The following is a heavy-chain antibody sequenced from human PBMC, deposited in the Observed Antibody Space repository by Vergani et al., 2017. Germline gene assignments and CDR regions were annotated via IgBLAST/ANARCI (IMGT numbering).Heavy chain of an antibody. Sequence: QVQLVQSGAEVKKPGSSVKVSCKASGGTFSSYAISWVRQAPGQGLEWMGGIIPIFGTANYAQKFQGRVTITADESMSTAYMELSSLRSEETAVYYCAGGRDGYNIGSIGYMDVWGKGTTVTVSS. J-gene: IGHJ6*03. CDR1: GGTFSSYA. V-gene: IGHV1-69*01. D-gene: IGHD5-24*01. CDR3: AGGRDGYNIGSIGYMDV. CDR2: IIPIFGTA.